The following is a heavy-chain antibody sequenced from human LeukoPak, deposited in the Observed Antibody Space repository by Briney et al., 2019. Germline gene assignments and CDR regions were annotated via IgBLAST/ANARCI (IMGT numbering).Heavy chain of an antibody. J-gene: IGHJ4*02. V-gene: IGHV3-48*01. D-gene: IGHD6-19*01. CDR1: GFTFSSYS. CDR3: VKDRYSSGWGYFDY. CDR2: ISSSSSTI. Sequence: PGGSLRLSCAASGFTFSSYSMNWVCQAPGKGLEWVSYISSSSSTIYYADSVKGRFTISRDNAKNSLYLQMNSLRAEDTAVYYCVKDRYSSGWGYFDYWGQGTLVTVSS.